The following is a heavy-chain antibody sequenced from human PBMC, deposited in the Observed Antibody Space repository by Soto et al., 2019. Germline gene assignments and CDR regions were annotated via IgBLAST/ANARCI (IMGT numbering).Heavy chain of an antibody. Sequence: SETLCLTCTVSGGSISPYYWSWIRQPPGKGLEWIGYIYYSGNTNYNPSLKSRVTISVDTAKSQFSLELRSVTAADTAVYYCAKEVGWLPSGWFEPWGQGMLVPVS. CDR1: GGSISPYY. CDR3: AKEVGWLPSGWFEP. J-gene: IGHJ5*02. V-gene: IGHV4-59*01. CDR2: IYYSGNT. D-gene: IGHD5-12*01.